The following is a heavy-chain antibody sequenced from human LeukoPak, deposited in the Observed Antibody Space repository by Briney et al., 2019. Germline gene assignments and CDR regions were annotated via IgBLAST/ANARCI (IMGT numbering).Heavy chain of an antibody. CDR3: AREGYYYGSGSYLDY. D-gene: IGHD3-10*01. CDR1: RFTFSNYG. CDR2: ISGSGGST. J-gene: IGHJ4*02. Sequence: GGSLRLSCAASRFTFSNYGMNWVRQAPGKGLEWVSGISGSGGSTYYADSVKGRFTISKDNAKNSLDLQMNSLRAEDTAIYYCAREGYYYGSGSYLDYWGQGTLVTVSS. V-gene: IGHV3-23*01.